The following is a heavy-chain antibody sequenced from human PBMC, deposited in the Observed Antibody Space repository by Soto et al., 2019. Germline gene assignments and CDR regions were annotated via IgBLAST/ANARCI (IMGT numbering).Heavy chain of an antibody. CDR1: GITFSNYG. Sequence: QVQLVESGGGVVQPGRSLRLSCAASGITFSNYGMHWVRQAPGKGLEWVAVISNDGSDKYSSDSVRGRFAISRDNSKNTLYLQMNSLRVEDSAVYYCATSHDSSGYYYIRYYYGMDVWGQGTTVTVSS. D-gene: IGHD3-22*01. V-gene: IGHV3-30*03. CDR2: ISNDGSDK. J-gene: IGHJ6*02. CDR3: ATSHDSSGYYYIRYYYGMDV.